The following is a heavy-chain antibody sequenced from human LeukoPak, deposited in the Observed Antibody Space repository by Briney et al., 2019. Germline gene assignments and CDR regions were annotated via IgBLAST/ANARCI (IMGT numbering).Heavy chain of an antibody. D-gene: IGHD6-25*01. CDR2: IIPIFGSA. Sequence: SVKVSCKASGGTFSSYAISWVRQAPGQGLEWMGGIIPIFGSANYAQKFQGRVTITTDESTSTAYMELSSLRSEDTAVYYCASSVAAGGFDWGQGTLVTVSS. CDR1: GGTFSSYA. J-gene: IGHJ4*02. CDR3: ASSVAAGGFD. V-gene: IGHV1-69*05.